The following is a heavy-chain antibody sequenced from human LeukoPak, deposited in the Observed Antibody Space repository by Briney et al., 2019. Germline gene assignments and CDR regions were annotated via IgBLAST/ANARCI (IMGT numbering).Heavy chain of an antibody. Sequence: ASVKVSCKSSGYTFNDYYIHWVRQAPGQGLEWMGWINPTSGGTNYAQKFQGRVTMTRDTSITTAFMELSRLRSDDTAVYYCALPPQTRIAVAGTGDYWGQGTLVTVSS. CDR3: ALPPQTRIAVAGTGDY. J-gene: IGHJ4*02. V-gene: IGHV1-2*02. CDR2: INPTSGGT. CDR1: GYTFNDYY. D-gene: IGHD6-19*01.